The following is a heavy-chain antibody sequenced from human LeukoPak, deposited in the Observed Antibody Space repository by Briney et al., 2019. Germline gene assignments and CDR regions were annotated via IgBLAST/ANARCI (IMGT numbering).Heavy chain of an antibody. D-gene: IGHD3-3*01. Sequence: PSETLSLTCTVSGGSISSYYWSWIRQPAGKGPEWIGRIYTSGSTNYNPSLKSRVTISVDTSENQFSLKLSSVTAADTAVYYCARGKRITIFGVVYAFDIWGQGTMVTVSS. J-gene: IGHJ3*02. V-gene: IGHV4-4*07. CDR1: GGSISSYY. CDR3: ARGKRITIFGVVYAFDI. CDR2: IYTSGST.